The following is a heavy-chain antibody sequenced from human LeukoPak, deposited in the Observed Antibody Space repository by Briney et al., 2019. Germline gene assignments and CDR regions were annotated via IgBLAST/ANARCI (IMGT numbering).Heavy chain of an antibody. CDR3: TKEGAAGGKMQFCFDY. CDR2: ISSGGGTD. D-gene: IGHD4-23*01. Sequence: GGSLRLSCAASGLTFSRYGMHWVRQAPGKGLEWVAVISSGGGTDYYADSVQGRFTISRDNSKNTVYLQMKSLRPGDTAMYYCTKEGAAGGKMQFCFDYWGQGTLVTVSS. CDR1: GLTFSRYG. J-gene: IGHJ4*02. V-gene: IGHV3-30*18.